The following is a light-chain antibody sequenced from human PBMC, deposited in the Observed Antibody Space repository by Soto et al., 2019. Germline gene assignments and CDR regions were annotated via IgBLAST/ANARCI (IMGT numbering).Light chain of an antibody. CDR1: QSVISQ. CDR3: QQYKDWPYP. J-gene: IGKJ2*01. V-gene: IGKV3-15*01. CDR2: GAS. Sequence: EIVMTQSPATLSVSPGERATLSCMASQSVISQLAWYHQRPGQAPRLLIYGASTRARGIPARFGGSGSGTDFPLTISSLQSEDFAVYSCQQYKDWPYPFGQGTKLEI.